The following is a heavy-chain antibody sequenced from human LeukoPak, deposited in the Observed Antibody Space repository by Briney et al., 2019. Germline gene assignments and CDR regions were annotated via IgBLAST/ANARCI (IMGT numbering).Heavy chain of an antibody. J-gene: IGHJ4*02. V-gene: IGHV1-18*01. D-gene: IGHD6-6*01. CDR2: ISAYNGNT. CDR3: AREMHSSSWGGSASSGTGY. Sequence: ASVKVSCKASGYTFTSYGISWVRQAPGQGLEWMGWISAYNGNTNYAQKLQGRVTMTTDTSTSTAYMELRSLGSDDTAVYYCAREMHSSSWGGSASSGTGYWGQGTLVTVSS. CDR1: GYTFTSYG.